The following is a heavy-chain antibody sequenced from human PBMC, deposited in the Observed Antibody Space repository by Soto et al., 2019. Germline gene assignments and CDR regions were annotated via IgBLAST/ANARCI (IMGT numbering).Heavy chain of an antibody. J-gene: IGHJ4*02. CDR1: GFTFSTYD. Sequence: GGSLRLSCAAAGFTFSTYDLNWVRQARGEGLGWVSSISDSGGSTNYAGSVKGRFTISRDNSKNTLYLRMNSLRAEDTAVYYCAKPAYDILTGYRRRTPGFHFDSWGQGTRVTVSS. V-gene: IGHV3-23*01. CDR2: ISDSGGST. D-gene: IGHD3-9*01. CDR3: AKPAYDILTGYRRRTPGFHFDS.